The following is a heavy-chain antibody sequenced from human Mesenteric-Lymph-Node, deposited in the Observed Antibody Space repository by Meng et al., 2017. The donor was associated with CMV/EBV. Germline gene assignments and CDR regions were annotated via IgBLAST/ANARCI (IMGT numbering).Heavy chain of an antibody. Sequence: GESLKISCAASGFTFSSYWMSWVRQAPGKGLEWVANIKHVGSEKYHVDSVKGRFTISRDNAKNSLYLQMNSLRAEDTAVYYCARWDYYDSSGYYGDDDYWGQGTLVTVSS. CDR1: GFTFSSYW. CDR3: ARWDYYDSSGYYGDDDY. V-gene: IGHV3-7*01. CDR2: IKHVGSEK. J-gene: IGHJ4*02. D-gene: IGHD3-22*01.